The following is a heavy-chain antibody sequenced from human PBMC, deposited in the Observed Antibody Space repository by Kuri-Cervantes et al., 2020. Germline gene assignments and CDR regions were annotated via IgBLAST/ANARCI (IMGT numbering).Heavy chain of an antibody. V-gene: IGHV4-30-2*01. CDR1: GGSISSGGYS. D-gene: IGHD3-22*01. CDR3: AREGRDYYDSSGFYDY. J-gene: IGHJ4*02. Sequence: SETLSLTCAVSGGSISSGGYSWSWIRQPPGKGLEWIGYIYHSGSTYYNPSLKSRVTISVDTSKNQFSLKLGSVTAADTAVYYCAREGRDYYDSSGFYDYWGQGTLVTVSS. CDR2: IYHSGST.